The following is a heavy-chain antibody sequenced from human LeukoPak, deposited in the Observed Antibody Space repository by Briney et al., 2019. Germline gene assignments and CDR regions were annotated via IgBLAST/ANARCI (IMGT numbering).Heavy chain of an antibody. D-gene: IGHD1-26*01. CDR3: ARNQAWELPYPYYYYGMDV. Sequence: SETLSLTCTVSGGSISSYYWSWIRQPPGKGLEWIGYIYYSGSTNYNPSLKSRVTISVDTSKNQFSLKLSSVTAADTAVYYCARNQAWELPYPYYYYGMDVWGQGTTVTVSS. V-gene: IGHV4-59*12. J-gene: IGHJ6*02. CDR2: IYYSGST. CDR1: GGSISSYY.